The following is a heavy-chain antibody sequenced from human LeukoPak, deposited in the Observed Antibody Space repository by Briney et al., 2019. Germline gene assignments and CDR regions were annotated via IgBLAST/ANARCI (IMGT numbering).Heavy chain of an antibody. J-gene: IGHJ6*03. D-gene: IGHD3-10*01. CDR3: ARGLRYYYYMDV. V-gene: IGHV4-59*01. Sequence: SETLSLTCTVSGGSISSYYWSWIRQPPGKGLQWIGYVSYSGTTNYNPSLKSRVTISVDTSRNQFSLEVTSVTAADTAVYYCARGLRYYYYMDVWGKGTTLTVSS. CDR1: GGSISSYY. CDR2: VSYSGTT.